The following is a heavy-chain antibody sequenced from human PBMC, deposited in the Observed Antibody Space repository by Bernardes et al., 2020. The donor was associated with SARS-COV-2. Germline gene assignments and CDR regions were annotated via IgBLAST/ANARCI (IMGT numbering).Heavy chain of an antibody. CDR2: IYWDDDK. J-gene: IGHJ5*02. CDR3: ARPSSSWPYNWFDP. V-gene: IGHV2-5*02. Sequence: SGPTLVKPTQTLTLTCTFSGFSLSTSGVGVGWIRQPPGKALEWLALIYWDDDKRYSPSLKSRLTITKDTSKNQVVLTMTNMDPVDTATYYCARPSSSWPYNWFDPWGQGTLVTVSS. D-gene: IGHD6-13*01. CDR1: GFSLSTSGVG.